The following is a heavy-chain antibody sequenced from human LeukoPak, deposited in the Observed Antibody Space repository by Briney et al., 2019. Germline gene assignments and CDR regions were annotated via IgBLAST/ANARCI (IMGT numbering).Heavy chain of an antibody. CDR1: GGSISSSSYY. D-gene: IGHD3-16*01. CDR2: IYYSGST. J-gene: IGHJ6*03. CDR3: ARGTVGETTNYYYYYYIDV. V-gene: IGHV4-39*07. Sequence: SETLSLTCTVSGGSISSSSYYWGWIRQPPGKGLEWIGSIYYSGSTYYNPSLKSRVTISVDTSKNQFSLKLSSVTAADTAVYYCARGTVGETTNYYYYYYIDVWGKGTTVTVSS.